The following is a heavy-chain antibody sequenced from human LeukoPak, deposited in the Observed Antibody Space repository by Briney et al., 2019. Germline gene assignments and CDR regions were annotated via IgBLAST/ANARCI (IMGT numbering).Heavy chain of an antibody. Sequence: PSETLSLTCTVSGGSISSYYWSWIRQPPGKGLEWIGYIYYSGTTNYNPSLKSRVTISVDTSKNQFSLNLTSVTAADTAVYYCARHDGDWGQGILVTVSS. V-gene: IGHV4-59*08. D-gene: IGHD4-17*01. CDR1: GGSISSYY. J-gene: IGHJ4*02. CDR3: ARHDGD. CDR2: IYYSGTT.